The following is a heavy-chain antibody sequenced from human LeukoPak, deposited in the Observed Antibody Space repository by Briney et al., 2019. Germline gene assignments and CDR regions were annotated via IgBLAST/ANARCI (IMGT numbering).Heavy chain of an antibody. V-gene: IGHV1-69*04. CDR2: IIPILGIA. J-gene: IGHJ3*02. D-gene: IGHD3-10*01. CDR3: ARSYYGSGSYGSVGVHAFDI. Sequence: AASVKVSCKASGGTFSSYAISWVRQAPGQGLEWMGRIIPILGIANYAQKFQGRVTITADKSTSTAYMELSGLRSEDTAVYYCARSYYGSGSYGSVGVHAFDIWGQGTMVTVSS. CDR1: GGTFSSYA.